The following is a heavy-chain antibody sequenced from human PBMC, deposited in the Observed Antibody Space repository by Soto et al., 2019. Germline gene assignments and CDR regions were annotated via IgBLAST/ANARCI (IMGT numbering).Heavy chain of an antibody. CDR3: ARHGWTGSAYYYGMDV. J-gene: IGHJ6*02. CDR1: GYRFTTYW. Sequence: SLKISCKGSGYRFTTYWIGWVRQMPGKGLEWMGIIYPGDSDTRYSPSFQGQVTISADKSISTAYLQWSSLKASDTAMYYCARHGWTGSAYYYGMDVWGQGTTVTVSS. V-gene: IGHV5-51*01. D-gene: IGHD3-9*01. CDR2: IYPGDSDT.